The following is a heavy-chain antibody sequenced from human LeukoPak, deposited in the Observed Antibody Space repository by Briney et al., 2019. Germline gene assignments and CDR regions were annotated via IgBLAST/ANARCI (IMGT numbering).Heavy chain of an antibody. CDR2: ISYDGSNK. V-gene: IGHV3-30*04. Sequence: GRSLRLSCAASGFTFSSYAMHWVRQAPGKGLEWVAVISYDGSNKYYADSVKGRFTISRDNSKNTLYLQMSSLRAEDTAVYYCARSYGVRNWFDLWGQGTLVTVSS. D-gene: IGHD3-10*01. CDR1: GFTFSSYA. J-gene: IGHJ5*02. CDR3: ARSYGVRNWFDL.